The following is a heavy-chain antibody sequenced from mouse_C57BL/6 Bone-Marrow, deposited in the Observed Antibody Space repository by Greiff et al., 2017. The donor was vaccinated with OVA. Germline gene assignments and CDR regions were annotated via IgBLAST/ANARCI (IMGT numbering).Heavy chain of an antibody. Sequence: LQESGAELVRPGSSVKLSCKASYFSFTASAMHWVKQSPGHGLEWLGSFTMYSGATEYSENFKGKATLPAHTSSSTAYMAHSSSTSEYAAVNYCASGNFFAYWGQGTRVTVSA. D-gene: IGHD2-1*01. V-gene: IGHV1-49*01. CDR1: YFSFTASA. J-gene: IGHJ3*01. CDR2: FTMYSGAT. CDR3: ASGNFFAY.